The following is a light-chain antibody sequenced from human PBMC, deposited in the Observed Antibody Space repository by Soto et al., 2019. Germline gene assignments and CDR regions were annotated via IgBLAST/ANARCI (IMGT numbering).Light chain of an antibody. V-gene: IGLV2-18*02. CDR1: SSDVGSYNR. CDR2: DVS. J-gene: IGLJ1*01. Sequence: QSALTQPPSVSGSPGQSVAISCSGTSSDVGSYNRVSWYQQPPGTAPKLMIYDVSNRPSGVPDRFSGCKSGNTASLSISGLQAEDEADDYCSSWSTSSTDVFGSGSKLTVL. CDR3: SSWSTSSTDV.